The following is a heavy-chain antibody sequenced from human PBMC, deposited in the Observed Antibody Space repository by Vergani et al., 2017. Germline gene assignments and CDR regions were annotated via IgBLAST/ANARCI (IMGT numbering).Heavy chain of an antibody. Sequence: QVQLVQSGAEVKKPGSSVKVSCKASGGTFSSYAITWVRQAPGQGLEWMGRIIPILGIANYAQKFQGRVTITADKSTSTAYMERSSLRAEDTAVYYCAREEPISSGCAFDLWGRGTLVTVSS. CDR3: AREEPISSGCAFDL. CDR2: IIPILGIA. J-gene: IGHJ2*01. CDR1: GGTFSSYA. V-gene: IGHV1-69*09. D-gene: IGHD6-19*01.